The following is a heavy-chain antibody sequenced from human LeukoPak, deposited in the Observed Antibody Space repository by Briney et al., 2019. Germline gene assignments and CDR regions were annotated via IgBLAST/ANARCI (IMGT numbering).Heavy chain of an antibody. V-gene: IGHV3-7*01. J-gene: IGHJ4*02. CDR1: GFTFSSYW. D-gene: IGHD1-26*01. CDR3: ARDSVGATNHFDY. Sequence: GGSLRLSCAASGFTFSSYWMSWVRQAPGKGLEWVANIKQDGSEKYYVDSVKGRFTISRDNSKNTLYLQMNSLRAEDTAVYYCARDSVGATNHFDYWGQGTLVTVSS. CDR2: IKQDGSEK.